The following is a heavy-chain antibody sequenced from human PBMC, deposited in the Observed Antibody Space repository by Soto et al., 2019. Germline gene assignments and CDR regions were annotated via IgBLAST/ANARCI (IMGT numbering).Heavy chain of an antibody. V-gene: IGHV4-34*01. CDR1: CRSFSGDY. Sequence: SETLPVTCAVYCRSFSGDYWSWIRQPPGKGLEWIGEINHSGSTNYNPSLKSRVTISVDTSKNQFSLKLSSVTAADTAVYYCARGRYCSSTSCYARLPILDYWGQGTLVTVS. D-gene: IGHD2-2*01. J-gene: IGHJ4*02. CDR2: INHSGST. CDR3: ARGRYCSSTSCYARLPILDY.